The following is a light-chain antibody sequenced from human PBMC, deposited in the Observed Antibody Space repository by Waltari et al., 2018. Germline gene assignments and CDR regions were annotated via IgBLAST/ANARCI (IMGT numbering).Light chain of an antibody. CDR3: QQRRNWPRT. CDR1: QSVSSQ. V-gene: IGKV3-11*01. J-gene: IGKJ2*01. Sequence: EIVLTQSPATLSLSPGERATLSCRASQSVSSQLAWYQQRPGQAPRLLIYDASNRATGIPARFSGSGSGTDFTLTIRSLEPEDFAVYYCQQRRNWPRTFGQGTKLEIK. CDR2: DAS.